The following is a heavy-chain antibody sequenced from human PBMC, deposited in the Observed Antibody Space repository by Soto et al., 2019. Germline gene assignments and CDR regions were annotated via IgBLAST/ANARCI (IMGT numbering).Heavy chain of an antibody. CDR2: IYYSGST. D-gene: IGHD3-9*01. CDR1: GGSSSSGGYY. CDR3: ARDRAGSGAPSILTGYPDDAFDI. J-gene: IGHJ3*02. V-gene: IGHV4-31*03. Sequence: SETLSLTCTVSGGSSSSGGYYWSWIRQHPGKGLEWIGYIYYSGSTYYNPSLKSRVTISVDTSKNQFSLKLSSVTAADTAVYYCARDRAGSGAPSILTGYPDDAFDIWGQGTMVT.